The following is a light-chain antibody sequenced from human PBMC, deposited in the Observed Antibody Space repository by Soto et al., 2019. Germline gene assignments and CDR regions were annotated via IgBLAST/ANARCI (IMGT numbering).Light chain of an antibody. J-gene: IGKJ3*01. CDR3: QHRSNWPQT. Sequence: EIVLTQSPGTLSLSPGERATLSCRASQSVSSYLAWYQQKPGQAPRLLIYDASNSATGIPSRFSGSGSGTDFALTISSPEPEDFAVYYCQHRSNWPQTFGPGTKVDIK. V-gene: IGKV3-11*01. CDR2: DAS. CDR1: QSVSSY.